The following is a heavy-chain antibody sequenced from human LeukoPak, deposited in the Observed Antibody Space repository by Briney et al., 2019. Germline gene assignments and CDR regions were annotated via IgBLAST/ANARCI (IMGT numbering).Heavy chain of an antibody. J-gene: IGHJ4*02. V-gene: IGHV3-23*01. CDR3: AKDPPHVSWLFDY. Sequence: HAGGSLRLSCAASGFTFSSYAMSWVRQAPGKGLEWVSAITNSGGTTYYADSVKGRFTISRDNSKNTLCLQMNSLRAEDTAVYYCAKDPPHVSWLFDYWGQGTLVTVSS. CDR1: GFTFSSYA. D-gene: IGHD3-16*01. CDR2: ITNSGGTT.